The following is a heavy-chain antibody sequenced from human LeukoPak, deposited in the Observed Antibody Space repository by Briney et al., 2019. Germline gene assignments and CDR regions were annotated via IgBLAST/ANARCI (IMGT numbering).Heavy chain of an antibody. CDR1: GGSISSYY. J-gene: IGHJ4*02. Sequence: SETLSLTCTVSGGSISSYYWSWIRQPAGKGLEWIGRIYTSGSTNYNPSLKSRVTMSVDTSKNQFSLKLSSVTAADTAVYYCARGRSVAGPYYFDYWGQGTLVTVSS. D-gene: IGHD6-19*01. CDR3: ARGRSVAGPYYFDY. CDR2: IYTSGST. V-gene: IGHV4-4*07.